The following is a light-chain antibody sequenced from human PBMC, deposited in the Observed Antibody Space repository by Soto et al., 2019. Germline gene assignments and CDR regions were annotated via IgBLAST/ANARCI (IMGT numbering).Light chain of an antibody. CDR2: GAS. J-gene: IGKJ1*01. Sequence: EIVMTQSPATLSVSPGERATLSCRASQSVSSNLAWYQQKPGQAPRLLIYGASTRATGVPARFRGSGSGTEFTPAISSLQSEDCAVSYCQQYYNWPRTFGQGTKVESK. CDR3: QQYYNWPRT. CDR1: QSVSSN. V-gene: IGKV3-15*01.